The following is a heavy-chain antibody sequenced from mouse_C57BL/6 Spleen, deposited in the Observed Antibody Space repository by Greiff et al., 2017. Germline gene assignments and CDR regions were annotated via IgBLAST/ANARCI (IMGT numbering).Heavy chain of an antibody. V-gene: IGHV1-82*01. CDR2: IYPGDGDT. D-gene: IGHD3-2*02. CDR3: ARSETAQDY. CDR1: GYAFSSSW. Sequence: VQRVESGPELVKPGASVKISCKASGYAFSSSWMNWVKQRPGKGLEWIGRIYPGDGDTNYNGKFKGKATLTADKSSSTAYMQLSSLTSEDSAVYFCARSETAQDYWGQGTTLTVSS. J-gene: IGHJ2*01.